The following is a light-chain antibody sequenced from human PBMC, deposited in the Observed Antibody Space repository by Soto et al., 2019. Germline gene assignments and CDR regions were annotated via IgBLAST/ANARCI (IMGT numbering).Light chain of an antibody. CDR3: QQVNVYPST. J-gene: IGKJ4*01. CDR2: GAK. Sequence: DIQMTQSPSSLSASVGDRFTITCRASQAISNYLNWYQQKPGKAPNLLIFGAKTLQSGVPPRFSGSGSGTDFTLTISSLQPEDFATYYCQQVNVYPSTFGGGTKVDIK. CDR1: QAISNY. V-gene: IGKV1-39*01.